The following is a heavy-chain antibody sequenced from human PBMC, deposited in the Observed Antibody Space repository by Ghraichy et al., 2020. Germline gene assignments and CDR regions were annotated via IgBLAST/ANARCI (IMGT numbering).Heavy chain of an antibody. V-gene: IGHV1-69*04. D-gene: IGHD4-17*01. CDR3: ARGGDYWYFDL. J-gene: IGHJ2*01. Sequence: SVKVSCKASGGSISSYAISWVRQAPGQGLEWMGRIIPLLGITTYAQRFQGRVTFTADKSTTTAYMELSSLRSDDTAVYYGARGGDYWYFDLWGRGTLLTVSS. CDR1: GGSISSYA. CDR2: IIPLLGIT.